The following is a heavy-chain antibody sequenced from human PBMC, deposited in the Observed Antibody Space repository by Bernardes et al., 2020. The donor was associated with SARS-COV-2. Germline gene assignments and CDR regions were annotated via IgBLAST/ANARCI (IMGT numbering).Heavy chain of an antibody. Sequence: GGSLRLSCAASGFTFDDYAMHWVRQAPGKGLEWVSGISWNSGSIGYADSVKGRFTISRDNAKNSLYLQMNSLRAEDTALYYCAKAPSYAFDIWGQGTMVTVSS. V-gene: IGHV3-9*01. CDR3: AKAPSYAFDI. J-gene: IGHJ3*02. CDR2: ISWNSGSI. CDR1: GFTFDDYA.